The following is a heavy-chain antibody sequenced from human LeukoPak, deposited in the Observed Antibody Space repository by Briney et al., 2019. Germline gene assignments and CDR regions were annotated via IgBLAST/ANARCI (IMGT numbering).Heavy chain of an antibody. CDR3: ARDVAQANYDSSGYPFDY. Sequence: PSETLSLTCTLSTDSIRSSSYYWGWIRQPPGKGLEWIGSIYYSGNTYYNPSLKSRVTISVDTSKNQFSLTLTSVTAADTALYYCARDVAQANYDSSGYPFDYWGQGTLVTVSS. D-gene: IGHD3-22*01. CDR1: TDSIRSSSYY. CDR2: IYYSGNT. V-gene: IGHV4-39*02. J-gene: IGHJ4*02.